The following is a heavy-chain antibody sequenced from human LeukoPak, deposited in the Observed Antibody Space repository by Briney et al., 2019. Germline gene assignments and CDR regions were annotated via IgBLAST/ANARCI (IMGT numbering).Heavy chain of an antibody. CDR3: AKGYGDYGAGGDY. J-gene: IGHJ4*02. V-gene: IGHV3-9*01. CDR2: ISWNSGSI. Sequence: HPGGSLRLSCAASGFTFDDYAMHWVRQAPGKGLEWVSGISWNSGSIGYADSVKGRFTISRDNAKNSLYLQMNSLRAEDTALYYCAKGYGDYGAGGDYWGQGTLVTVSS. CDR1: GFTFDDYA. D-gene: IGHD4-17*01.